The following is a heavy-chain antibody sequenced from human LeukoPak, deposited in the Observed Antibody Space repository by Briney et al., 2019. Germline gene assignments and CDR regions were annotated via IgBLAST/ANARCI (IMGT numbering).Heavy chain of an antibody. V-gene: IGHV4-39*01. CDR2: VYYSGTT. CDR1: GGSFSSSSYD. Sequence: SETLSLTCTVSGGSFSSSSYDWGWIRQPPGKGLEWIGSVYYSGTTYYNQFLKSRVTISVDTSKNQLSLKLTSVSAADTAVYYCARHYYDSSGYYPWYFDYWGQGTLVAVSS. CDR3: ARHYYDSSGYYPWYFDY. D-gene: IGHD3-22*01. J-gene: IGHJ4*02.